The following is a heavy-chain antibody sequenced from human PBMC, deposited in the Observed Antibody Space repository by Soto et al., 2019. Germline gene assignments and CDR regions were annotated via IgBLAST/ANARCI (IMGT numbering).Heavy chain of an antibody. Sequence: PSGTPSQTVMDASCFNISAYWSWIRQHPENGLEWIAYIYHSGRTKYTHFIKSRVTISVDTSKNQFSLKLSSVIADEPAAYYWVSHHAPWGQGTPLPVSS. CDR2: IYHSGRT. J-gene: IGHJ5*02. V-gene: IGHV4-59*07. CDR1: SCFNISAY. CDR3: VSHHAP. D-gene: IGHD2-8*01.